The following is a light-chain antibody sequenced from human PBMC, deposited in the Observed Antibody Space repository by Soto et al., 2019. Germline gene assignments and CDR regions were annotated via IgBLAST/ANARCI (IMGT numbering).Light chain of an antibody. CDR1: QSVSSN. Sequence: EIVLTQSPATLSLSPGERATLSCRASQSVSSNLAWYQQKPGQAPRLLIYGASTRATGIPARFSGSGSGTEFTLTISSLQSEDFAVYYCQQYKKWPRTFGQGTKVDNK. J-gene: IGKJ1*01. V-gene: IGKV3-15*01. CDR3: QQYKKWPRT. CDR2: GAS.